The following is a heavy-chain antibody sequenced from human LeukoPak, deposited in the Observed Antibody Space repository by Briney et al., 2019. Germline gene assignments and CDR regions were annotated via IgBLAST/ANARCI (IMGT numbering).Heavy chain of an antibody. CDR3: AGNASPYSWDY. CDR1: GGSISSYY. V-gene: IGHV4-59*01. Sequence: PSETLSLTCTVSGGSISSYYWSWIRQPPGKGLEWIGYIHYSGSTNYHPSLKSRVTISVDTSKNQFSLKLSSVTAADTAAYYCAGNASPYSWDYWGQGTLVTVSS. D-gene: IGHD2-21*01. J-gene: IGHJ4*02. CDR2: IHYSGST.